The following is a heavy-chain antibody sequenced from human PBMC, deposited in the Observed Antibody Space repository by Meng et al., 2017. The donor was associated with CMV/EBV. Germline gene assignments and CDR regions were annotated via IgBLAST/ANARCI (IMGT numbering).Heavy chain of an antibody. Sequence: SGPTLVKPTQTLTLTCTFSGFILSTSGVGVGWIRQPPGKALEWLVLIYWNDDKRYSPSLKSRLTITKDTTKNQVVLTMTNMDPVDTATYYCAHVMWWSPRADYWGQGTLVTVSS. V-gene: IGHV2-5*01. CDR1: GFILSTSGVG. CDR3: AHVMWWSPRADY. J-gene: IGHJ4*02. D-gene: IGHD2-21*01. CDR2: IYWNDDK.